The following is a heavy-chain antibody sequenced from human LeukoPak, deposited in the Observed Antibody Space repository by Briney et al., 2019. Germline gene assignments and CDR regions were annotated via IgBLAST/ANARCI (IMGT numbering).Heavy chain of an antibody. V-gene: IGHV1-8*01. CDR1: GYTFTSYD. CDR3: ARLFSGSYDAFDI. D-gene: IGHD1-26*01. J-gene: IGHJ3*02. CDR2: MNPNSGNT. Sequence: ASVKVSCKASGYTFTSYDINWVRQATGQGLEWMGWMNPNSGNTGYAQKFQGRVTVTRNASITTAYMELSSLRSEDTAVYYCARLFSGSYDAFDIWGQGTLVTVSS.